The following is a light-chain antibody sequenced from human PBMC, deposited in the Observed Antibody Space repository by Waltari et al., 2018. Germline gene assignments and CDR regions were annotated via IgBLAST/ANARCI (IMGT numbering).Light chain of an antibody. CDR1: QSVSRF. CDR3: QKYDRLPAT. Sequence: ELVLTQSPGTLSLSPGERRTLSCSASQSVSRFLAWYQQIPGQPPRLLIYGASTRATGIPDRFSGSGSGTDFSLTISRLEPEDFVVYYCQKYDRLPATFGQGTKVEIK. J-gene: IGKJ1*01. V-gene: IGKV3-20*01. CDR2: GAS.